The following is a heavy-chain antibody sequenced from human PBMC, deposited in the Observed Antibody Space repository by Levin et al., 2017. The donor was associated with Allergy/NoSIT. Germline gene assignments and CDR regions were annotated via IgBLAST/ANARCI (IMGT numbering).Heavy chain of an antibody. Sequence: SETLSLTCIVSDGSISSYFWSWIRQPPGQGLEWIGHVYYSGPTNYNPSLKSRFTISIDTSKGQLALKLISVTAADTAVYYCARHGRDTTWYGPGDYWGQGTLVTVSS. CDR3: ARHGRDTTWYGPGDY. D-gene: IGHD6-13*01. CDR1: DGSISSYF. V-gene: IGHV4-59*08. CDR2: VYYSGPT. J-gene: IGHJ4*02.